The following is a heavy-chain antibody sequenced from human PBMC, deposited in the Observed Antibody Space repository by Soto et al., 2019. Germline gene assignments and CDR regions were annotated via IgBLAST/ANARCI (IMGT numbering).Heavy chain of an antibody. Sequence: EVQLVESGGGLVQPGGSLRLSCAASGFTFSAYDMHWVRQPTGKGLEWVAAIGTLHDTYYPDSVKGRFTISRDNAKNSLYFQMNSLRAGDTAVYYCTRQASYWDGGGGWLDPWGQGTLVTVSS. D-gene: IGHD2-8*02. CDR1: GFTFSAYD. CDR3: TRQASYWDGGGGWLDP. J-gene: IGHJ5*02. V-gene: IGHV3-13*01. CDR2: IGTLHDT.